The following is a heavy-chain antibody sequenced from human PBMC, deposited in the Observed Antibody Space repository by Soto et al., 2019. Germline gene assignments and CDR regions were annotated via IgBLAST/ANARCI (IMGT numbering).Heavy chain of an antibody. D-gene: IGHD2-15*01. Sequence: GASVKVSCKASGYTFTSYAMHWVRQAPGQRLEWMGWINAGNGNTKYSQKFQGRVTITRDTSASTAYMELSSLRSEDTAVYYCARKNKNCSGGSCHNWFEPWGQGTLVTVSS. J-gene: IGHJ5*02. V-gene: IGHV1-3*01. CDR2: INAGNGNT. CDR3: ARKNKNCSGGSCHNWFEP. CDR1: GYTFTSYA.